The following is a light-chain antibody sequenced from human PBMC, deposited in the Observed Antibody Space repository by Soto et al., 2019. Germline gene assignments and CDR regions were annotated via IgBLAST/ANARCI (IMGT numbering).Light chain of an antibody. V-gene: IGLV2-14*01. J-gene: IGLJ1*01. CDR3: NSYTRKSTGV. CDR2: EVS. CDR1: SSDDGGYNY. Sequence: QSALTQPASVSGSPGQSITISCTGTSSDDGGYNYVSWYQQHPGKAPKLIIYEVSNRPSGVSNRVSGSKSGNTASLTISGLQAEDEADYYCNSYTRKSTGVFATGTKLTVL.